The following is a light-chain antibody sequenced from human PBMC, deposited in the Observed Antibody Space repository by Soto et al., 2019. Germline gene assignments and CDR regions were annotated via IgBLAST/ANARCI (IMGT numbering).Light chain of an antibody. CDR1: RNIGSS. CDR2: EAS. J-gene: IGKJ5*01. CDR3: QQRISWPIT. V-gene: IGKV3-11*01. Sequence: EIVLTQSPAALSLSPGERATLSCRASRNIGSSLTWYQKKPGQPPRFVIYEASTRATGIPARFSGSGSGTDFTLNIIGLEPEDFAVYYCQQRISWPITFGPGTRLEIK.